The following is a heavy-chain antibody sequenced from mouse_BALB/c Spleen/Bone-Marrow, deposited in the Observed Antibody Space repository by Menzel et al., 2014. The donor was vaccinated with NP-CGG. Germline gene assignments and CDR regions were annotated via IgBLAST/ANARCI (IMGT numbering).Heavy chain of an antibody. J-gene: IGHJ3*01. CDR3: ARKGNYGWFAY. V-gene: IGHV1-31*01. Sequence: EVQLQQSGPELVEPGASVKISCKASGYSFTAYYIHWVKQSHVKSLEWIGRINPYNGATSYNQNFKDKASLTVDKSSSTAYMELHSLTSEDSAVYYCARKGNYGWFAYWGQGTLVTVSA. D-gene: IGHD2-1*01. CDR2: INPYNGAT. CDR1: GYSFTAYY.